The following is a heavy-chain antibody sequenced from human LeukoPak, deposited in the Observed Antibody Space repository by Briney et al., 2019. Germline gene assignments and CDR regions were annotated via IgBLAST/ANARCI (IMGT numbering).Heavy chain of an antibody. CDR2: FYPEDGET. CDR3: ATDRSAYSSIWGTYNWFDP. V-gene: IGHV1-24*01. J-gene: IGHJ5*02. D-gene: IGHD6-13*01. CDR1: GYTLTELS. Sequence: ASVKVSCKVSGYTLTELSMHWVRQAPGKGLEWMGGFYPEDGETIYAQRFQGRVTMTEDTSTDTAYMELSSLRSEDTAVYYCATDRSAYSSIWGTYNWFDPWGQGTLVTVSS.